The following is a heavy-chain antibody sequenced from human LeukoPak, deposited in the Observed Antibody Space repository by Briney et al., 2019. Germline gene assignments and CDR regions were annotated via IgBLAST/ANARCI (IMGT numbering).Heavy chain of an antibody. CDR2: ISWDGGST. V-gene: IGHV3-43*01. CDR3: AKDPIWRNYNSLGQFDP. J-gene: IGHJ5*02. D-gene: IGHD1-14*01. CDR1: GFTFDDYT. Sequence: GGSLRLSCAASGFTFDDYTMHWVRQAPGKGLEWVSLISWDGGSTYYADSVKGRFTISRDNSKNSLYLQMNSLRTEDTALYYCAKDPIWRNYNSLGQFDPWGQGTLVTVSS.